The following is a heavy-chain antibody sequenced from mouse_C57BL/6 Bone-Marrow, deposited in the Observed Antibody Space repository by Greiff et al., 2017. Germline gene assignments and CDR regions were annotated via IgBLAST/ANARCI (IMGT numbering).Heavy chain of an antibody. D-gene: IGHD2-5*01. J-gene: IGHJ3*01. Sequence: EVQLQQPGPELVKPGASVKISCKASGYTFTDYYMNWVKQSHGKSLEWIGDINPNNGGTSYNQKFKGKATLTVDKSSSTAYMELRSLTSEDSADYYCARNALSNYGAWFAYWGQGTLVTVSA. CDR1: GYTFTDYY. V-gene: IGHV1-26*01. CDR3: ARNALSNYGAWFAY. CDR2: INPNNGGT.